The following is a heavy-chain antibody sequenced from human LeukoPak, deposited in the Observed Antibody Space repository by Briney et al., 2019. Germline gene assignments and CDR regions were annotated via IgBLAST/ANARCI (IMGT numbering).Heavy chain of an antibody. CDR1: GFTVSSNY. Sequence: GGSLRLSCAASGFTVSSNYMSWVRQAPGKGLEWVSVIYSGGSTYYADSVKGRFTISRDNARNSLYLQMNSLRAEDTAIYYCTRVGYIDEGIDYWGQGTLVTVSS. J-gene: IGHJ4*02. CDR2: IYSGGST. CDR3: TRVGYIDEGIDY. V-gene: IGHV3-53*01. D-gene: IGHD5-24*01.